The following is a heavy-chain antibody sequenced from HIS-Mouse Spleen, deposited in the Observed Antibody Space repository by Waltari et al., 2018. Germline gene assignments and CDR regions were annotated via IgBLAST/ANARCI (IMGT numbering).Heavy chain of an antibody. CDR2: KNPNSGNP. CDR3: ARIGSHRRGYSYGYWFDP. V-gene: IGHV1-8*01. CDR1: GYTFTSYD. Sequence: QVQLVQSGAEVKKPGASVKVSCKASGYTFTSYDINWVRQATGQGLEWMGWKNPNSGNPGYAQKCQGRVTMTRNTSISTAYMELSSLRSEDTAVYYCARIGSHRRGYSYGYWFDPWGQGTLVTVSS. J-gene: IGHJ5*02. D-gene: IGHD5-18*01.